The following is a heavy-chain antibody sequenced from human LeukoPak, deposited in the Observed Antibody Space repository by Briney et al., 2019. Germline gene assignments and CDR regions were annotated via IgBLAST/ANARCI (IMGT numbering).Heavy chain of an antibody. CDR2: MNPNSGNT. Sequence: ASVKVSCKASGYTFTSYDINWVRQATGQGLEWMGWMNPNSGNTGYAQKLQGRVTMTRNTSISTAYMELSSLRSEDTAVYYCARGREVLRYFDWLLYPNYWGQGTLVTVSS. CDR1: GYTFTSYD. V-gene: IGHV1-8*01. CDR3: ARGREVLRYFDWLLYPNY. J-gene: IGHJ4*02. D-gene: IGHD3-9*01.